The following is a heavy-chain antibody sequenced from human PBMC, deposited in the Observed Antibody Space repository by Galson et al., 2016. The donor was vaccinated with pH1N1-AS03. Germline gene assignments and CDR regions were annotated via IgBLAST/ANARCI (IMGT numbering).Heavy chain of an antibody. Sequence: SLRLSCAASGFTFSSYEMHWVRQYTGKGLEWVSAIGVAGDTFYTDSVKGRFTISRENAKNSFYLQMNTLRAGDTAVYYCARESSTNSVAAFDIWGQGTRITVSS. D-gene: IGHD1-1*01. CDR3: ARESSTNSVAAFDI. CDR2: IGVAGDT. J-gene: IGHJ3*02. CDR1: GFTFSSYE. V-gene: IGHV3-13*01.